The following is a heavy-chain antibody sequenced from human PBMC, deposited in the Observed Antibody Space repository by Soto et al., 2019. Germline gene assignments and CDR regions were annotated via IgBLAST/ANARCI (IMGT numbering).Heavy chain of an antibody. CDR3: ARGVATISLSHFDY. D-gene: IGHD5-12*01. CDR2: INHSGST. J-gene: IGHJ4*02. Sequence: LSLTCAVYGGSFSGYYWSWIRQPPGKGLEWIGEINHSGSTNYNPSLKSRVTISVDTSKNQFSLKLSSVTAADTAVYCCARGVATISLSHFDYCGQGTLVTVSS. V-gene: IGHV4-34*01. CDR1: GGSFSGYY.